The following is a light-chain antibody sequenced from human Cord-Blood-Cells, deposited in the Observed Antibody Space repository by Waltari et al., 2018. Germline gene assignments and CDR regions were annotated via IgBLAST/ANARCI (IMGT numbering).Light chain of an antibody. V-gene: IGKV3-15*01. J-gene: IGKJ4*01. CDR3: EQYNNWPLT. CDR2: GAS. Sequence: EIVMTQSPATLSVSPGERATLSCRGSQSVSSNLAWYQQKPGQAPRLLIYGASTRATGIPARFSGSGSGTEFTLTISSLQSEDFAVYYCEQYNNWPLTVGGGTKVEIK. CDR1: QSVSSN.